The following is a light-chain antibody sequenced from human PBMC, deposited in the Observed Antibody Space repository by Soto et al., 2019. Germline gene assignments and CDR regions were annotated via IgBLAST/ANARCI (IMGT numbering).Light chain of an antibody. CDR1: QSVSSSY. J-gene: IGKJ4*01. CDR2: GAS. V-gene: IGKV3-20*01. Sequence: EMVLTQSPGTLSLSPGERATLSCRASQSVSSSYLAWYQQKPGQAPRLLISGASSTATGIPDRFSGSGSGTDFTITISSLEPEDFAVYYCQQYGSSLITFGGGTKVEIK. CDR3: QQYGSSLIT.